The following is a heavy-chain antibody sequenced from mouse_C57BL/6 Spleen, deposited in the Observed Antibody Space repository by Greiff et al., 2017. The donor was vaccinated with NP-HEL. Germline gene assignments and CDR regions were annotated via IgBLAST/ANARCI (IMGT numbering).Heavy chain of an antibody. D-gene: IGHD1-1*01. V-gene: IGHV14-4*01. CDR3: TPTVVPFAY. Sequence: EVQLQQSGAELVRPGASVKLSCTASGFNIKDDYMHWVKQRPEQGLEWIGWIDPENGYTEYASKFQGKATITADTSSNTAYLQLSSLTSEDTAVYYCTPTVVPFAYGGKGTLVTVSA. CDR2: IDPENGYT. CDR1: GFNIKDDY. J-gene: IGHJ3*01.